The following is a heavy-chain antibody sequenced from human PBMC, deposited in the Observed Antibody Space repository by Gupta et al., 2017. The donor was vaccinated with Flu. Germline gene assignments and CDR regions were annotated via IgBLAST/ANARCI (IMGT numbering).Heavy chain of an antibody. CDR3: ARTYSSSSIYYYYYYGMDV. D-gene: IGHD6-6*01. CDR2: IYYSGST. CDR1: GGSISSSSYY. J-gene: IGHJ6*02. Sequence: QLQLQESGPGLVKPSETLSLTCTVSGGSISSSSYYWGWIRQPPGKGLEWIGSIYYSGSTYYNPSLKSRVTISVDTSKNQFSLKLSSVTAADTAVYYCARTYSSSSIYYYYYYGMDVWGQGTTVTVSS. V-gene: IGHV4-39*01.